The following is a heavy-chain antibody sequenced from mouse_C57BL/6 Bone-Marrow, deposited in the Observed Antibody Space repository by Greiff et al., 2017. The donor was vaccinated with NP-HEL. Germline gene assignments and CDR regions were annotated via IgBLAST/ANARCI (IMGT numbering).Heavy chain of an antibody. CDR3: ARIPPHYYGSSRRYFDV. D-gene: IGHD1-1*01. CDR2: ILTGSGST. J-gene: IGHJ1*03. CDR1: GYTFTGYW. Sequence: QVQLQQSGAELMKPGASVKLSCKATGYTFTGYWIEWEKQRPGHGLEWIGEILTGSGSTNYNEKFKGKATFTADTSSNTAYMQLSSLPTEDSAIYDCARIPPHYYGSSRRYFDVWGTGTTVTVSS. V-gene: IGHV1-9*01.